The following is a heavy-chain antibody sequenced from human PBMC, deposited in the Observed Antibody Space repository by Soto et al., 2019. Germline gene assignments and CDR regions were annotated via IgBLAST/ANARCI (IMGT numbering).Heavy chain of an antibody. Sequence: EVQLVESGGGLVQPGGSLRLSCAASGFTFSTYSMNWVRQAPGKGLEWVSYISSTSSTIYYADSVKGRFTISRDNAKNSLYLKMNSLRDEDTAVYYCVRWDYYYSSGYVYWGQGSLVTVSS. CDR3: VRWDYYYSSGYVY. CDR1: GFTFSTYS. CDR2: ISSTSSTI. D-gene: IGHD3-22*01. V-gene: IGHV3-48*02. J-gene: IGHJ4*02.